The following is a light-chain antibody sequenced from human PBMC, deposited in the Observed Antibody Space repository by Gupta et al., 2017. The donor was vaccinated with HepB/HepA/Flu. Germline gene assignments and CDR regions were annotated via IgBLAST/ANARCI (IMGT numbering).Light chain of an antibody. V-gene: IGLV6-57*02. CDR2: EGR. Sequence: NYVQWYQQHPGSALRTVIYEGRDRPSGVPDRFSGSIDRSSNSASLTISGLRTEYEAIYSCQSYAVVSQPVYGGDTQLT. CDR1: NY. CDR3: QSYAVVSQPV. J-gene: IGLJ7*01.